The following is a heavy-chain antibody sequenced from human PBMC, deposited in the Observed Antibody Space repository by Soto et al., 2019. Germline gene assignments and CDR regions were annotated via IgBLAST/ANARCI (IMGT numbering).Heavy chain of an antibody. V-gene: IGHV3-23*01. Sequence: GGSLRLSCAASGFTFSSYAMSWVRQAPGKGLEWVSAISGSGGSTYYANSVKGRFTISRDNSKNTRFLQMNSLRAEETAEYYCAKVIMITFGGGTGSYREPTEPYYFDYWGQGTLVTVSS. J-gene: IGHJ4*02. CDR2: ISGSGGST. CDR3: AKVIMITFGGGTGSYREPTEPYYFDY. CDR1: GFTFSSYA. D-gene: IGHD3-16*01.